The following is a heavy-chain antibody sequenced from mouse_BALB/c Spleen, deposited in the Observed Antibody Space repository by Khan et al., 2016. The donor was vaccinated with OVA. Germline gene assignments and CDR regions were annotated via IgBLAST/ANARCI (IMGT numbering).Heavy chain of an antibody. J-gene: IGHJ2*03. CDR2: ISYDGSD. D-gene: IGHD3-1*01. CDR1: GYSITSGYY. CDR3: ARGARATYYFYY. V-gene: IGHV3-6*02. Sequence: EVQLQESGPGLVKPSQSLSLTCSVTGYSITSGYYWNWIRQFPGNKLEWMGYISYDGSDNCNPSLKNRFSITRDTSNNQFLLKLKTVTAEDTATYYCARGARATYYFYYWGQRTSLTVSS.